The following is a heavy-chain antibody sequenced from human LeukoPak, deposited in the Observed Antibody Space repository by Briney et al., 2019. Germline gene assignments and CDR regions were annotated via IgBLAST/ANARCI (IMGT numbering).Heavy chain of an antibody. J-gene: IGHJ5*02. Sequence: GAPVKVSCKASGYTFTSYGISWVRQAPGQGLEWMGWISAYNGNTNYAQKLQGRVTMTTDTSTSTAYMELRSLRSDDTAVYYCVRDPANFPFSSSWPNWFDPWGQGTLVTVSS. CDR1: GYTFTSYG. D-gene: IGHD6-13*01. V-gene: IGHV1-18*01. CDR2: ISAYNGNT. CDR3: VRDPANFPFSSSWPNWFDP.